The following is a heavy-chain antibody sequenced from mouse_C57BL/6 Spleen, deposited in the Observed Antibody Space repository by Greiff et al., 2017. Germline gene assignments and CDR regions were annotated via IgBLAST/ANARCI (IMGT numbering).Heavy chain of an antibody. CDR3: AREGEV. Sequence: QVQLQQSGAELVRPGTSVKVSCKASGYAFTNYLIEWVKQRPGQGLEWIGVINPGSGGTNYNEKFKGKSTLTVDKSSSTAYMQLSSLTSEDSAVYYCAREGEVWGTGTTVTVSS. J-gene: IGHJ1*03. CDR2: INPGSGGT. CDR1: GYAFTNYL. V-gene: IGHV1-54*01.